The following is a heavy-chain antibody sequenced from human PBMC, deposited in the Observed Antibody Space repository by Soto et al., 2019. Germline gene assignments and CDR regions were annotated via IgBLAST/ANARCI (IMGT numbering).Heavy chain of an antibody. CDR3: AGGGVRGVITRTRDYYGMDV. D-gene: IGHD3-10*01. CDR2: IYPGDSYT. CDR1: GYSFTSYW. J-gene: IGHJ6*02. Sequence: LGESLKISCKGSGYSFTSYWIGWVRQMPGKGLEWMGIIYPGDSYTRYSPSFQGQVTISADKSISTAYLQWSSLKASDTAMYFCAGGGVRGVITRTRDYYGMDVWGQGTTVTVSS. V-gene: IGHV5-51*01.